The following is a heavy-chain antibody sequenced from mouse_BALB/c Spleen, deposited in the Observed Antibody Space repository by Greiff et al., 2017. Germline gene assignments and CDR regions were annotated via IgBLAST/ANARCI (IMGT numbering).Heavy chain of an antibody. J-gene: IGHJ3*01. CDR3: ASLYGSSSGFAY. CDR1: GYTFTDYA. Sequence: SGAELVRPGVSVKISCKGSGYTFTDYAMHWVKQSHAKSLEWIGVISTYYGDASYNQKFKGKATMTVDKSSSTAYMELARLTSEDSAIYYCASLYGSSSGFAYWGQGTLVTVSA. CDR2: ISTYYGDA. V-gene: IGHV1S137*01. D-gene: IGHD1-1*01.